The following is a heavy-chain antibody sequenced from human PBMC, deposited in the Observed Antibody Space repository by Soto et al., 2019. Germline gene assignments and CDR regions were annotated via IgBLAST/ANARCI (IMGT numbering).Heavy chain of an antibody. V-gene: IGHV1-46*01. D-gene: IGHD2-21*02. CDR2: INPSGGST. CDR1: GYTFTSYY. Sequence: QVQLVQSGAEVKKPGASVKVSCKASGYTFTSYYMHWVRQAPGQGLEWMGIINPSGGSTSYAQKFQGRVTMTRDTSTSTVYMELSSLRSEDTAVYYCARAAVVVTATNWFDPWGQGTLVTVSS. J-gene: IGHJ5*02. CDR3: ARAAVVVTATNWFDP.